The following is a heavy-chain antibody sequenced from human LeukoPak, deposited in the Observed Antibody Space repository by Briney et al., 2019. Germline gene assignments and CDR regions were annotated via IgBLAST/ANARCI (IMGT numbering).Heavy chain of an antibody. CDR2: IIGSGGTT. Sequence: GGSLRLSCEASGFTFSNYAMSWVRRAPGKGLEWVSTIIGSGGTTYYADSVKGRFTISRDNSKNTLSLQMNSLRAEDTAVYYCARVWYGELKVDVWGQGTTVTVSS. CDR1: GFTFSNYA. V-gene: IGHV3-23*01. J-gene: IGHJ6*02. CDR3: ARVWYGELKVDV. D-gene: IGHD3-10*01.